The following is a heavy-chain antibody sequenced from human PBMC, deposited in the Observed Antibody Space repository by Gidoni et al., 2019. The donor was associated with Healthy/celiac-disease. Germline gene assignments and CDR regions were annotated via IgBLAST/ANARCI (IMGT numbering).Heavy chain of an antibody. CDR1: GYTFTSYY. J-gene: IGHJ6*02. Sequence: QVQLVQSGAEVKKPGASVKVSCQASGYTFTSYYMHWVRQAPGKGLEWMGIINPSGGSTSDAQKCQGRVTMTRDTSTSTVYMELSSLRSEDTAVYYCARDRSPTYYYGSGSYPDDYYYYGMDVWGQGTTVTVSS. V-gene: IGHV1-46*01. D-gene: IGHD3-10*01. CDR2: INPSGGST. CDR3: ARDRSPTYYYGSGSYPDDYYYYGMDV.